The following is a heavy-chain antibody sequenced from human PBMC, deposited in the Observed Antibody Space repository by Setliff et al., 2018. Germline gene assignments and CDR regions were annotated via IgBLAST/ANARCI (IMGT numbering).Heavy chain of an antibody. J-gene: IGHJ4*02. D-gene: IGHD3-10*01. CDR2: INHSGST. CDR3: AGSQGSGGYYSNSPYYFHY. CDR1: GGSFSGYY. V-gene: IGHV4-34*01. Sequence: TSETLSLTCAVYGGSFSGYYWSWIRQPPGKGLEWIGEINHSGSTSYNPSLKSRVTISVDTSKNQFSLKLSSVTAADTAVYYCAGSQGSGGYYSNSPYYFHYWGQGTLVTVSS.